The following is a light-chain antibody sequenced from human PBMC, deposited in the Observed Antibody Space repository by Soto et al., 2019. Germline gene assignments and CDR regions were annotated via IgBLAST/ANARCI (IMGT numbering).Light chain of an antibody. Sequence: DIQMTQSPSSLSASVGGRVTITCRASQGINNYVAWYQQKPGKAPKLLIYAASTLQSGVPPRFSGSGSGTDFTLTSSSLQPADVATYSCAKDNSVPLFGPGTRVDIK. CDR1: QGINNY. CDR3: AKDNSVPL. CDR2: AAS. V-gene: IGKV1-27*01. J-gene: IGKJ3*01.